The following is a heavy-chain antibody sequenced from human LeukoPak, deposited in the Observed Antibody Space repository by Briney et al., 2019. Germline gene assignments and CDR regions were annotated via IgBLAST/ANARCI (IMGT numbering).Heavy chain of an antibody. Sequence: PGRSLRLSCAASGFTFSNYGMHWVRQAPGKGLEWVALIWYDGSNKYYADSVKGRFTISRDNSKNTLYLQMNSLRAEDTAVYYGASQSSSWYIAYWGEGTLVTVSS. D-gene: IGHD6-13*01. V-gene: IGHV3-33*01. CDR2: IWYDGSNK. CDR1: GFTFSNYG. CDR3: ASQSSSWYIAY. J-gene: IGHJ4*02.